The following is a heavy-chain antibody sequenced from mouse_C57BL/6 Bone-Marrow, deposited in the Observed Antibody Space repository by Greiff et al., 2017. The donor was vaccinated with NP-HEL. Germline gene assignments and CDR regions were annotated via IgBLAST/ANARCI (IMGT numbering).Heavy chain of an antibody. CDR2: IYPGDGDT. CDR1: GYAFSSYW. J-gene: IGHJ4*01. V-gene: IGHV1-80*01. D-gene: IGHD1-1*01. CDR3: ARGDDGSSRFGYAMDY. Sequence: QVQLKQSGAELVKPGASVKISCKASGYAFSSYWMNWVKERPGTGLEWIGQIYPGDGDTKYNGKFKGKATLTADKSSSTAYMQVSSLTSEDSAVYFCARGDDGSSRFGYAMDYWGQGTSVTVSS.